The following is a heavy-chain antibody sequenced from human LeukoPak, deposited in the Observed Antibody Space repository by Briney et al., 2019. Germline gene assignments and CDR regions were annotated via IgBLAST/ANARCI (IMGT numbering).Heavy chain of an antibody. CDR3: ARVEGDGYNSTCFDY. CDR2: IYYSGST. CDR1: GGSISSYY. V-gene: IGHV4-59*12. D-gene: IGHD5-12*01. Sequence: SETLSLTCTVSGGSISSYYWSWIRQPPGKGLEWIGYIYYSGSTNYNPSLKSRVTISVDTSKNQFSLKLSSVTAADTAVYYCARVEGDGYNSTCFDYWGQGTLVTVSS. J-gene: IGHJ4*02.